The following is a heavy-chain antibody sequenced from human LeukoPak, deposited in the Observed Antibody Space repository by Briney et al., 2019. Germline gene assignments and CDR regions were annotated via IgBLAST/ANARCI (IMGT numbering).Heavy chain of an antibody. Sequence: PGGSLRLSWAASGFTFSSFWMSWVRQAPGKGLEWVANIKEDGSEKYYVPSVKGRFTISRDNAKKSLYLQMNRLRAEDTAVYYCARAGMDVWGQGTTVTVSS. CDR3: ARAGMDV. CDR1: GFTFSSFW. J-gene: IGHJ6*02. CDR2: IKEDGSEK. V-gene: IGHV3-7*01.